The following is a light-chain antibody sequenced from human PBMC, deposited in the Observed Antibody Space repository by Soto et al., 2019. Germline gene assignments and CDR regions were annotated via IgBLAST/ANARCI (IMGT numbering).Light chain of an antibody. CDR1: QSVSSY. J-gene: IGKJ5*01. Sequence: EILLTQSPVTLSLSRGERATLACRASQSVSSYLAWYQQKPGQAPRLLIYDASNRATGIPARFSGSGSGTDFTLTISSLEPEDFAVYYCQQRSNWQVTFGQGTRLEIK. CDR2: DAS. CDR3: QQRSNWQVT. V-gene: IGKV3-11*01.